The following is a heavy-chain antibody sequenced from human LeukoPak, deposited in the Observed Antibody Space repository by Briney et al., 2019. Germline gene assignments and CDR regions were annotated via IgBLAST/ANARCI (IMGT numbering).Heavy chain of an antibody. J-gene: IGHJ6*04. V-gene: IGHV1-69*06. CDR3: ASRSAPAAREGHYYYYGMDV. CDR2: IIPIFGTA. CDR1: GGTFSSYA. Sequence: SVKVSCKASGGTFSSYAISWVRQAPGQGLEWMGGIIPIFGTANYAQKFQGRVTITADKSTSTAYMELSSLRSEDTAVYYCASRSAPAAREGHYYYYGMDVWGKGTTVTVSS. D-gene: IGHD2-2*01.